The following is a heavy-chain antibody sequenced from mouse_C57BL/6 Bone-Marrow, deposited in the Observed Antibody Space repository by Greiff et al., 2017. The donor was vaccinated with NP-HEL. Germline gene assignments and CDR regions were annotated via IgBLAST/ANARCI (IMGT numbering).Heavy chain of an antibody. CDR1: GFTFTDYY. CDR3: ARGEIYYDYNYAMDY. CDR2: IRNKANGYTT. Sequence: EVQVVESGGGLVQPGGSLSLSCAASGFTFTDYYMSWVRQPPGKALEWLGFIRNKANGYTTEYSASVKGRFTISRDNSQSILYLQMNALRAEDSATYYCARGEIYYDYNYAMDYWGQGTSVTVSS. J-gene: IGHJ4*01. D-gene: IGHD2-4*01. V-gene: IGHV7-3*01.